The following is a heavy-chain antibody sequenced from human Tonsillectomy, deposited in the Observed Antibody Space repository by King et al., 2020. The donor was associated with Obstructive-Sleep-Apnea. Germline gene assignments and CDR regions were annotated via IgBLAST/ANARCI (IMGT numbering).Heavy chain of an antibody. CDR2: ISYDGSNK. Sequence: KLVQSGGGVVQPGRSLRLSCAASGFTFSSYAMHWVRQAPGKGLEWVAVISYDGSNKYYADSVKGRFTISRDNSKNTLYLQMNSLRAEDTAVYYCARGFREQWLVRGIFDYWGQGTLVTVSS. D-gene: IGHD6-19*01. V-gene: IGHV3-30-3*01. J-gene: IGHJ4*02. CDR3: ARGFREQWLVRGIFDY. CDR1: GFTFSSYA.